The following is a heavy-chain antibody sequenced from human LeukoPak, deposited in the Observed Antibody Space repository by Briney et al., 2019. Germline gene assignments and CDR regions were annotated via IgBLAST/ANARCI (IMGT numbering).Heavy chain of an antibody. V-gene: IGHV4-34*01. Sequence: PSETLSLTCAVYGGSFSGYYWSGIRQPPGKGLEWIGEINHSGSTNYNPSLKSRVTISVDTSKNQFSLKLSSVTAADTAVYYCSRWGSGWDYCDFWGQGTLVTVSS. J-gene: IGHJ4*02. D-gene: IGHD3-16*01. CDR2: INHSGST. CDR1: GGSFSGYY. CDR3: SRWGSGWDYCDF.